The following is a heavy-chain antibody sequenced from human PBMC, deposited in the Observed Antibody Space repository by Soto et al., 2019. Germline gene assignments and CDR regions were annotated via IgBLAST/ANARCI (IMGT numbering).Heavy chain of an antibody. CDR2: INAGNGNT. Sequence: GASVTVSCKASGYIFASYAMHWVRQAPGQRLEWVGWINAGNGNTKYSEKFQGRVSITRDTSASTAYMELSSLRSEDTAVYYCARGAVVAGFSLTYYYYYYMDVWGEGTTVTVSS. D-gene: IGHD6-19*01. CDR3: ARGAVVAGFSLTYYYYYYMDV. V-gene: IGHV1-3*01. J-gene: IGHJ6*03. CDR1: GYIFASYA.